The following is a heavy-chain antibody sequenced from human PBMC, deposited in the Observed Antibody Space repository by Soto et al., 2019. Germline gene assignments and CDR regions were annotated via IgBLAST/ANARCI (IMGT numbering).Heavy chain of an antibody. Sequence: GASGKVCCKASGYTFTSYDMDWGRQAPGQGLEWMGIINPSGGSTSYAQKFQGRVTMTRDTSTSTVYMELSSLRSEDTAVYYCAKDGFPTAPTQYPPTTMDVSGTGPTVTVSS. CDR2: INPSGGST. J-gene: IGHJ6*03. CDR1: GYTFTSYD. CDR3: AKDGFPTAPTQYPPTTMDV. D-gene: IGHD2-2*01. V-gene: IGHV1-46*03.